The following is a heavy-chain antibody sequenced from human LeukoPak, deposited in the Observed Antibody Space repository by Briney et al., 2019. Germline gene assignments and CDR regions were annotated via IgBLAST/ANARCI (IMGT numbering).Heavy chain of an antibody. CDR3: ARGSEYGDYVDY. J-gene: IGHJ4*02. D-gene: IGHD4-17*01. CDR2: INSDGSST. CDR1: GFTFSRYW. V-gene: IGHV3-74*01. Sequence: GGSLRLSCAASGFTFSRYWMHWVRQAPGKGLVWVSRINSDGSSTSYADSVKGRFTISRDNDKNTLYLQMNSLRAEDTAVYYCARGSEYGDYVDYWGQGTLVTVSS.